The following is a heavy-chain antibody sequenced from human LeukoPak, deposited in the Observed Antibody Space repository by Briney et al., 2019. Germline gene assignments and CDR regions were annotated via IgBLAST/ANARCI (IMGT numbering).Heavy chain of an antibody. J-gene: IGHJ4*02. Sequence: SETLSLTCTVSGESISGFYWSWLRQPAGKGLEWIGRIFTSGSTNYNPSLKSRVTMSVDTSKNQFSLKLSSVTAADTAVYYCARQTGSGLFILPGGQGTLVTVSS. V-gene: IGHV4-4*07. CDR1: GESISGFY. CDR3: ARQTGSGLFILP. D-gene: IGHD3/OR15-3a*01. CDR2: IFTSGST.